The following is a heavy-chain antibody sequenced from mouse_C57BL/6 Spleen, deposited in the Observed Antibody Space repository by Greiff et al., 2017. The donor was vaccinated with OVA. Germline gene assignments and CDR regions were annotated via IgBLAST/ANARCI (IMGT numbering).Heavy chain of an antibody. CDR2: INPNNGGT. V-gene: IGHV1-26*01. J-gene: IGHJ3*01. CDR1: GYTFTDYY. CDR3: ARRVAWFAY. Sequence: VQLQQSGPELVKPGASVKISCKASGYTFTDYYMNWVKQSHGKSLEWIGDINPNNGGTSYNQKFKGKATLTVDKSSSTAYMELRSLTSEDSAVYYCARRVAWFAYWGQGTLVTVSA.